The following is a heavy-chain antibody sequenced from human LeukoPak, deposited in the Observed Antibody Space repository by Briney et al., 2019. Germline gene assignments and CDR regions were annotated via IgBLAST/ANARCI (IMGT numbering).Heavy chain of an antibody. CDR2: IKHSGST. CDR1: GGSFSGYY. V-gene: IGHV4-34*01. J-gene: IGHJ4*02. Sequence: PSETLSLTCAVYGGSFSGYYWSWIRQPPGKGLEWIGEIKHSGSTNYNPSLKSRVTISVDTSKNQFSLKLSSVTAADTAVYYCARGSSDAPHYDILTGTTPSFDYWGQGTLVTVSS. D-gene: IGHD3-9*01. CDR3: ARGSSDAPHYDILTGTTPSFDY.